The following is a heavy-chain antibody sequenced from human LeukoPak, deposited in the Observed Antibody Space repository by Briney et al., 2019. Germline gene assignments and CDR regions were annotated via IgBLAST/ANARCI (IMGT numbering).Heavy chain of an antibody. CDR3: ARHRASSGSYYGFLDY. J-gene: IGHJ4*02. CDR1: GGSISSGSHY. V-gene: IGHV4-39*01. Sequence: PSETLSLTCTVSGGSISSGSHYWGWIRQPPGKGLEWIGSIHYSGSTYYNPSLKSRVTISVDTSKNQLSLKLSSVTAADTAVYYCARHRASSGSYYGFLDYWGQGTLVTVSS. CDR2: IHYSGST. D-gene: IGHD1-26*01.